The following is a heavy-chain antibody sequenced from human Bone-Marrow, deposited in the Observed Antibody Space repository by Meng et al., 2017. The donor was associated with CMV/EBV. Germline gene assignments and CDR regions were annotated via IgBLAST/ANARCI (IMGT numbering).Heavy chain of an antibody. Sequence: ASVKVSCKASGYTFTSYGISWVRQAPGQELEWMGWISAYNGNTNYAQKLQGRVTMTRDTSTSTVYMELSSLRSEDTAVYYCARDLGYCSSTSCFPAYYYGMDVWGQGTTVTVSS. D-gene: IGHD2-2*01. CDR2: ISAYNGNT. J-gene: IGHJ6*02. CDR3: ARDLGYCSSTSCFPAYYYGMDV. CDR1: GYTFTSYG. V-gene: IGHV1-18*01.